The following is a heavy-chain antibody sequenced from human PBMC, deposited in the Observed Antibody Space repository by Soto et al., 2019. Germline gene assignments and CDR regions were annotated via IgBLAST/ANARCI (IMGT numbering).Heavy chain of an antibody. Sequence: GASVKVSCKASGYTLTSYGISWVRQAPGQGLEWMGWISAYNGNTNYAQKLQGRVTMTTDTSTSTAYMELRSLRSDDTAVYYCARDYLRYFDWLLSADTFDIWGQGTMVTVSS. V-gene: IGHV1-18*01. CDR1: GYTLTSYG. CDR2: ISAYNGNT. D-gene: IGHD3-9*01. J-gene: IGHJ3*02. CDR3: ARDYLRYFDWLLSADTFDI.